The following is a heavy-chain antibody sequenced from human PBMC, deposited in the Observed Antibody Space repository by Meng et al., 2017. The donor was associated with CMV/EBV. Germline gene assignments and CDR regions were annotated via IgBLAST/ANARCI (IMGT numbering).Heavy chain of an antibody. V-gene: IGHV3-15*01. D-gene: IGHD6-13*01. CDR2: IKSKTDGGTT. CDR3: TGIAAG. CDR1: GLNFRDAW. Sequence: EVQLLESGGRLITPGESLRLSCEVSGLNFRDAWMSWVRQAPGKGLEWVGRIKSKTDGGTTDYAAPVKGRFTISRDDSKNTLYLQMNSLKTEDTAVYYCTGIAAGWGQGTLVTVSS. J-gene: IGHJ4*02.